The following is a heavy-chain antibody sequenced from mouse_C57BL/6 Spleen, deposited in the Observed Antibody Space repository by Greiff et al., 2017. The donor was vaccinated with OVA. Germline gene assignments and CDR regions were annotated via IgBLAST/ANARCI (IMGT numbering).Heavy chain of an antibody. CDR3: ARRESYDGYYAWFAY. D-gene: IGHD2-3*01. CDR2: INPSTGGT. V-gene: IGHV1-42*01. Sequence: VQLQQSGPELVKPGASVKISCKASGYSFTGYYMNWVKQSPEKSLEWIGEINPSTGGTTYNQKFKAKATLTVDKSSSTAYMQLKSLTSEDSAVYYCARRESYDGYYAWFAYWGQGTLVTVSA. CDR1: GYSFTGYY. J-gene: IGHJ3*01.